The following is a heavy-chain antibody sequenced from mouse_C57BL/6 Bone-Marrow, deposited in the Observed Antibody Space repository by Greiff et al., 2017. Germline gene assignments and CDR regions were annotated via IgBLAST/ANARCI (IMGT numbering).Heavy chain of an antibody. Sequence: VQLQQSGAELVRPGASVKLSCTASGFNIKDYYMHWVKQRPEQGLEWIGRIDPEDGDTEYAPKFQGKATMTADTSSNTAYLQLSSLTSEDTAVYYCTPFITTVVADYWGQGTTLTVSS. D-gene: IGHD1-1*01. J-gene: IGHJ2*01. CDR1: GFNIKDYY. V-gene: IGHV14-1*01. CDR3: TPFITTVVADY. CDR2: IDPEDGDT.